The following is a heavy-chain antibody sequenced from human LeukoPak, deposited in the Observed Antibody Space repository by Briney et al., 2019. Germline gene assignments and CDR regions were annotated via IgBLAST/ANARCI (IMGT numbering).Heavy chain of an antibody. CDR3: ARDYSVSTVTTCGI. D-gene: IGHD4-17*01. CDR2: INSEGSSA. V-gene: IGHV3-74*01. CDR1: GFTFSSYW. J-gene: IGHJ4*02. Sequence: GGSLTLTCAASGFTFSSYWCHWVRQAPGKGLVWVSRINSEGSSASYAASVKGGLTTSRDNAKNTLYLQINSLRAEDTAVYYCARDYSVSTVTTCGIWGQGTLVTVSS.